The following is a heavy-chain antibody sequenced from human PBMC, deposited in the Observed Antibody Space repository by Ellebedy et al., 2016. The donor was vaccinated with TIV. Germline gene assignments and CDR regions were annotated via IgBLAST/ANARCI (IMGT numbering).Heavy chain of an antibody. CDR1: GFTFSSYW. D-gene: IGHD2-15*01. J-gene: IGHJ4*02. V-gene: IGHV3-74*01. CDR3: ARDTGSCYSQDVYFDY. Sequence: PGGSLRLSCAASGFTFSSYWMHWVRQAPGKGLVWVSRIQNDGSSTSYADSVKGRFTISSDNAKNTLYLQMNSLSAEDTAVYYCARDTGSCYSQDVYFDYWGQGALVTVSS. CDR2: IQNDGSST.